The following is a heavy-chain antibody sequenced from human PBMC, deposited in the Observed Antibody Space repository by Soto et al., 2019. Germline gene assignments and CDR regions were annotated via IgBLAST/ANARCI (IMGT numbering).Heavy chain of an antibody. CDR3: ARDPSPYYDSSGYHPDY. CDR2: ISSSSSYI. CDR1: GFTFSSYS. D-gene: IGHD3-22*01. Sequence: GGSLRLSCAASGFTFSSYSMNWVRQAPGKGLEWVSSISSSSSYIYYADSVKGRFTISRDNAKNSLYLQMNSLRAEDTAVYYCARDPSPYYDSSGYHPDYWGQGTLVTVSS. J-gene: IGHJ4*02. V-gene: IGHV3-21*01.